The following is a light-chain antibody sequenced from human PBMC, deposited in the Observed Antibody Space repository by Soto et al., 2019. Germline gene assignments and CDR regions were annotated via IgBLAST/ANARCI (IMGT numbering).Light chain of an antibody. Sequence: QSVLTQPASVSGSPGQSITISCTGTSSDIGGYNYVSWYRHHPGKAPQLMIYDVSHRPSGVSTRFSGSKSGNTASLTISGLQAEDEADYYCGSYTSSSTLIFGGGTKLTVL. CDR2: DVS. J-gene: IGLJ2*01. CDR1: SSDIGGYNY. CDR3: GSYTSSSTLI. V-gene: IGLV2-14*03.